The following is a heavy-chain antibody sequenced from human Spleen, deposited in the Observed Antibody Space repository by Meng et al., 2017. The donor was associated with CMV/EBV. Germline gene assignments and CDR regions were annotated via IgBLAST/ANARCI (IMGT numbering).Heavy chain of an antibody. CDR2: ISAGGGST. V-gene: IGHV3-23*01. D-gene: IGHD1-26*01. J-gene: IGHJ4*02. CDR3: AKEQLGATFYS. CDR1: GFSFTNYA. Sequence: GESLKISCAASGFSFTNYAMNWVRQAPGKGLEWVSGISAGGGSTSYADSVKGRFSGSRDYSRNTLYLQMNNLRAEDTAIYYCAKEQLGATFYSWGQGTLVTVSS.